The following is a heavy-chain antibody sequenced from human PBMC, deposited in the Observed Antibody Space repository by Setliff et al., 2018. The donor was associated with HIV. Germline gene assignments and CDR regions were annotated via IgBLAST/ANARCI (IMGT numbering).Heavy chain of an antibody. V-gene: IGHV4-59*01. Sequence: TSETLSLTCTVSGGSISSYYWSWIRQPPGKGLEWIGYIYYSGSTNYNPSLKSRVTISVDTSKNQFSLKLSSVTAADTAVYYCARAQNYYGSGSSWFDPWGQGTLVTVSS. D-gene: IGHD3-10*01. CDR1: GGSISSYY. J-gene: IGHJ5*02. CDR3: ARAQNYYGSGSSWFDP. CDR2: IYYSGST.